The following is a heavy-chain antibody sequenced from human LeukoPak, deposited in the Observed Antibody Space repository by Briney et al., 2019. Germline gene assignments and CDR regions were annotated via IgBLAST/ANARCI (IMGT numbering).Heavy chain of an antibody. V-gene: IGHV3-15*01. J-gene: IGHJ4*02. CDR2: IKSKTDGGTA. CDR3: TTALYCSGTSCFVGSSPPLSDY. CDR1: GFTFSNAW. Sequence: GGSLRLSCAASGFTFSNAWMSWVRQTPGKGLEWIGRIKSKTDGGTADYAAPVKGRFTISRDDSKNTLHLQMNSLKTEDTAVYYCTTALYCSGTSCFVGSSPPLSDYWGQGTLVTVSS. D-gene: IGHD2-2*01.